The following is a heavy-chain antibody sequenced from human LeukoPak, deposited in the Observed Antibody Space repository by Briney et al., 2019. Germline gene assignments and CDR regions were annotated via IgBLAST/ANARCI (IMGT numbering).Heavy chain of an antibody. CDR3: ARAEDVVAYNWFDP. Sequence: SQTLSLTCTVSGGSISSGGYYWSWIRQHPGKGLEWIGYIYYSGSTYYNPSLKSRVTISVDTSKNQFSLKLSSVTAADTAVYYCARAEDVVAYNWFDPLGQGTLVTVSS. J-gene: IGHJ5*02. V-gene: IGHV4-31*03. CDR1: GGSISSGGYY. D-gene: IGHD2-2*01. CDR2: IYYSGST.